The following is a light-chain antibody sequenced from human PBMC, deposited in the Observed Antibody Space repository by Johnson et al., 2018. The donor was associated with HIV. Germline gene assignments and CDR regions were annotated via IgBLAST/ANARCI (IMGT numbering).Light chain of an antibody. Sequence: QSVLTQPPSVSAAPGQKVTISCSGTKSNIGNNYVSWYQQFPGTAPKLLIYENNKRSSGIPDRFSGSKSGTSATLGITGLQTGDEADYYCGTWDSSLSGGVFGIGTKVTVL. J-gene: IGLJ1*01. CDR2: ENN. V-gene: IGLV1-51*02. CDR3: GTWDSSLSGGV. CDR1: KSNIGNNY.